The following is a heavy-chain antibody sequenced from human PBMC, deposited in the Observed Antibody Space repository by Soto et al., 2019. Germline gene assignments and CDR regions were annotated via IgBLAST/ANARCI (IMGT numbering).Heavy chain of an antibody. CDR3: AADRDSSGWSPPIDY. V-gene: IGHV1-58*02. D-gene: IGHD6-19*01. Sequence: QMQLVQSGPEVKKPGTSVKISCKASGFTFTSSAMQWVRQARGQRLEWIGWIVVGSGNTNYAQKFQERVTITRDMSTSTAYMELSSLRSEDTAVYYCAADRDSSGWSPPIDYWGQGTLVTVSS. CDR1: GFTFTSSA. J-gene: IGHJ4*02. CDR2: IVVGSGNT.